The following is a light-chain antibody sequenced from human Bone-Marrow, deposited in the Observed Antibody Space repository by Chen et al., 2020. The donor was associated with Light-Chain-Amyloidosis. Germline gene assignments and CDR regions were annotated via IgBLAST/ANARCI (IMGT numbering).Light chain of an antibody. CDR1: GIENEV. CDR3: QVWDSSSDQVV. CDR2: DDS. J-gene: IGLJ2*01. Sequence: SYVLTQPPSVSVAPGQTARITCWGNGIENEVVHWYQQKPGQAPVLVVSDDSDRPSGIPERFSGSNSGNTATLTISRVEAGDEADYYCQVWDSSSDQVVFGGGTKLTVL. V-gene: IGLV3-21*02.